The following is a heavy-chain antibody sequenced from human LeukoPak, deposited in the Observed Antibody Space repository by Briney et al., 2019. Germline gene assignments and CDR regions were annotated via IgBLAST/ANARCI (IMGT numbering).Heavy chain of an antibody. J-gene: IGHJ4*02. CDR2: ISSSGSTI. Sequence: GGSLRLSCAASGFTFSSYEMNWVRQAPGKGLEWVSYISSSGSTIYYADSVKGRFTISRDNSKNTLYLQINSLRAEDTAVYYCAKDNGGPYAAMDYWGQGTLVAVSS. V-gene: IGHV3-48*03. D-gene: IGHD5-18*01. CDR1: GFTFSSYE. CDR3: AKDNGGPYAAMDY.